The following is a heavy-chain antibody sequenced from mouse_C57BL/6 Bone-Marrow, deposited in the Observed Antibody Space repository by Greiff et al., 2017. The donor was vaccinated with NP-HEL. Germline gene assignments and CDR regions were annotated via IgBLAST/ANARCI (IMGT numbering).Heavy chain of an antibody. CDR2: ISSGGSYT. Sequence: EVQGVESGGDLVKPGGSLKLSCAASGFTFSSYGMSWVRQTPDKRLEWVATISSGGSYTYYPDSVKGRFTISRDNAKNTLYLQMSSLKSEDTAMYYCARHEREKEWFAYWGQGTLVTVSA. CDR3: ARHEREKEWFAY. CDR1: GFTFSSYG. J-gene: IGHJ3*01. V-gene: IGHV5-6*01.